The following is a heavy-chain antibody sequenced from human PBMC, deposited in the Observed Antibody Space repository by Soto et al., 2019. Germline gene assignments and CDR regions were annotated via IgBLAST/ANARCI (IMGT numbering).Heavy chain of an antibody. CDR3: ARDNDYGDYVNAFDI. V-gene: IGHV4-59*01. D-gene: IGHD4-17*01. CDR2: IYYSGST. CDR1: GGSISSYY. J-gene: IGHJ3*02. Sequence: SETLSLTCTVSGGSISSYYWSWIRQPPGKGLEWIGYIYYSGSTNYNPSLKSRVTISVDTSKNQFSLKLSSVTAADTAVYYCARDNDYGDYVNAFDIWGQGPMVTVSS.